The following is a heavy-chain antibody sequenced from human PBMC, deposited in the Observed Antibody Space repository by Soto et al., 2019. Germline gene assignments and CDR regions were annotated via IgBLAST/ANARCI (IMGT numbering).Heavy chain of an antibody. CDR1: GDSINKYY. CDR2: IYDSGST. CDR3: ARGTKYYYQGMDV. V-gene: IGHV4-59*01. J-gene: IGHJ6*02. Sequence: PPETLSLTCTVSGDSINKYYWTWIRQPPGKGLEWIGYIYDSGSTSYNPSLKSRLTISVDTSKNQFSLKLKSVTAADTAVYYCARGTKYYYQGMDVWGQGTTVTVSS.